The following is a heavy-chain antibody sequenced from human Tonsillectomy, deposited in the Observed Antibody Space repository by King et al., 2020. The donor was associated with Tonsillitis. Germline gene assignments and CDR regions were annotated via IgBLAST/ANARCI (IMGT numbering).Heavy chain of an antibody. CDR3: ARFTIFGGWGDYYYYMDV. D-gene: IGHD3-3*01. J-gene: IGHJ6*03. CDR1: GGSISSYY. Sequence: VQLQESGPGLVKPSETLSLTCTVSGGSISSYYWSWIRQPPGKGLEWIGYIYYSGSTNYNPSLKSRVTISVDTSKNQFSLKLSSVTAADTAVYYCARFTIFGGWGDYYYYMDVWGKGTTVTVSS. V-gene: IGHV4-59*01. CDR2: IYYSGST.